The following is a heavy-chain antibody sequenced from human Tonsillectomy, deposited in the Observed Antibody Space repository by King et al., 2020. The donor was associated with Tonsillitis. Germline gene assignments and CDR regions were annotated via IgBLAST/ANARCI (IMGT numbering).Heavy chain of an antibody. CDR3: AADIGFYDTSGYSS. V-gene: IGHV1-58*02. D-gene: IGHD3-22*01. J-gene: IGHJ4*02. CDR2: IVVGGGKT. CDR1: GFTFTSSA. Sequence: QLVESGPEVKKPGTSVKVSCKASGFTFTSSAMQWVRQARGQRLEWIGWIVVGGGKTTYAQKFQERVTITRDMSTSTAYMELSSLRSEETAVYYCAADIGFYDTSGYSSWGQGTLVTVSS.